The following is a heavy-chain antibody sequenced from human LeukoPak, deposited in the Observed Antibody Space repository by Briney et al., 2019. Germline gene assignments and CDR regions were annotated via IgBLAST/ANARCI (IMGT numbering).Heavy chain of an antibody. CDR3: ARDEKKYDFWSGYSSYYYYGMDV. CDR2: ISYDGSNK. Sequence: PGGSLRLSCAASGFSFSSYGMHWVRQAPGKGLEWVAVISYDGSNKYYADSVKGRFTISRDNSKNTLYLQMNSLRAEDTAVYYCARDEKKYDFWSGYSSYYYYGMDVWGQGTTVTVSS. D-gene: IGHD3-3*01. CDR1: GFSFSSYG. V-gene: IGHV3-30*19. J-gene: IGHJ6*02.